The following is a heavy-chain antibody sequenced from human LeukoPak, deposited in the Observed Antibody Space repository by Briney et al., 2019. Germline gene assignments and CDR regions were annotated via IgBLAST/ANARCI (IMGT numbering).Heavy chain of an antibody. J-gene: IGHJ6*02. CDR1: GFTFSSYG. CDR2: ISYDGSNK. D-gene: IGHD4-17*01. Sequence: PGGSLRLSCAASGFTFSSYGMHWVRQAPGKGLEWVAVISYDGSNKYYADSVKGRFTISRDNSKNTLYLQMNSLRAEDTAVYYCARGYGDKASNLYYYYGMDVWGQGTTVTVSS. V-gene: IGHV3-30*03. CDR3: ARGYGDKASNLYYYYGMDV.